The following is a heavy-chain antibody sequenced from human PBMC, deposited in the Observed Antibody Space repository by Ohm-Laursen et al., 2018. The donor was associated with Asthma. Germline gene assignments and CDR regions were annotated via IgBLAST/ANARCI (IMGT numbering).Heavy chain of an antibody. CDR1: GDSINSGNNY. V-gene: IGHV4-31*03. CDR2: IYYSGLT. J-gene: IGHJ4*02. CDR3: VREDFDWPPGYCDY. Sequence: TLSLTCTVSGDSINSGNNYWSWIRQHPGKGLEWIGYIYYSGLTYYNPSLRSRVIISVDTSKNQFSLNLTSVTAADTAVYYCVREDFDWPPGYCDYWGQGTLVTVSS. D-gene: IGHD3-9*01.